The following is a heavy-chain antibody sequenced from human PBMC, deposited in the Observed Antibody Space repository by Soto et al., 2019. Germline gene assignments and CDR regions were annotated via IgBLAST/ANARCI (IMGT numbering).Heavy chain of an antibody. CDR3: AKILRSSSSSGTDYYYGMDV. CDR1: GYSISSGYY. CDR2: IYHSGST. J-gene: IGHJ6*04. V-gene: IGHV4-38-2*01. Sequence: PSETLSLTCAVSGYSISSGYYWGWIRQPPGKGLEWIGSIYHSGSTYYNPSLKSRVTISVDTSKNQFSLKLSSVTAADTAVYYCAKILRSSSSSGTDYYYGMDVWGKGPKVTVSS. D-gene: IGHD6-6*01.